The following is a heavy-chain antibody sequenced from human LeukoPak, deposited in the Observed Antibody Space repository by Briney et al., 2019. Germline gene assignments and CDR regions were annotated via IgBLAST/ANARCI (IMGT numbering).Heavy chain of an antibody. Sequence: ASVKVSCKASGYTFTGYYMHWVRQAPGQGLEWMGRINPNSGGTNYAQKFQGRVTMTRDTSISTAYMELSRLRSDDTAVYYCATNRGYCSGGSCYWLDPWGQGTLVTVSS. CDR1: GYTFTGYY. V-gene: IGHV1-2*06. CDR3: ATNRGYCSGGSCYWLDP. CDR2: INPNSGGT. J-gene: IGHJ5*02. D-gene: IGHD2-15*01.